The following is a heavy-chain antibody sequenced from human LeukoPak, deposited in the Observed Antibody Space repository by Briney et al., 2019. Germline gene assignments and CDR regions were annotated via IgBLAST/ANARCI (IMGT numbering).Heavy chain of an antibody. CDR3: ARLLLEVVAVTPRDFQH. V-gene: IGHV1-2*02. CDR1: GYTFTGYY. CDR2: INPNSGGT. Sequence: ASVKVSCKASGYTFTGYYMHWVRQAPGQGLEWMGWINPNSGGTNYAQKFQGRVTMTRDTSISTAYMELSRLRSDDTAVYYCARLLLEVVAVTPRDFQHWGQGTLVTVSS. J-gene: IGHJ1*01. D-gene: IGHD2-15*01.